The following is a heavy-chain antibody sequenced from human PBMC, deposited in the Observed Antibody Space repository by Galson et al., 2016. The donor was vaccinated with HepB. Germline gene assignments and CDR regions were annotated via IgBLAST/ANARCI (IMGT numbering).Heavy chain of an antibody. D-gene: IGHD6-19*01. CDR2: IKWNGGDI. CDR3: ARGSPFYYYGLDV. V-gene: IGHV3-20*04. J-gene: IGHJ6*02. CDR1: GFPFDDYA. Sequence: SLRLSCAASGFPFDDYAMSWVRQTPGKGLEWVTGIKWNGGDIAYGDSVKGRFTVSRDNAKNSLYLQLNSLRAEDTAFYYCARGSPFYYYGLDVWGQGTTVTVSS.